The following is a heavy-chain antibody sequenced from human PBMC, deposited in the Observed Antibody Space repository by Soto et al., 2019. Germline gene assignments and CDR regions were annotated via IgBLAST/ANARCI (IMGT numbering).Heavy chain of an antibody. CDR2: ISSSGSTI. CDR3: ARVYGGFFDY. J-gene: IGHJ4*02. Sequence: SGGSLRLSCAASGFTLSSYEMNWVRQAPGKGLEWVSYISSSGSTIYYADSVKGRFTISRDNAKNSLYLQMNSLRAEDTAVYYCARVYGGFFDYWGQGTLVTVSS. D-gene: IGHD4-17*01. V-gene: IGHV3-48*03. CDR1: GFTLSSYE.